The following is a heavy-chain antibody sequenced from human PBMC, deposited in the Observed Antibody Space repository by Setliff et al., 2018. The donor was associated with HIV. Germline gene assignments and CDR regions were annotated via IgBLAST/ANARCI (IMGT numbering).Heavy chain of an antibody. D-gene: IGHD6-19*01. CDR2: ISPDDSDT. CDR3: ASGRKKNYTGWYPLDY. Sequence: GESLKISCKGSGYSFTNYWIGWVRQMPGKGLEWMGIISPDDSDTRYSPSFQGQVTISADKSISTAYLQWSSLKASDTAMYYCASGRKKNYTGWYPLDYWGQGTLVTVSS. V-gene: IGHV5-51*01. CDR1: GYSFTNYW. J-gene: IGHJ4*02.